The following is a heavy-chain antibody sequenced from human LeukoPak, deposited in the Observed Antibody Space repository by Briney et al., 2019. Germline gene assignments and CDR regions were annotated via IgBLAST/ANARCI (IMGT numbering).Heavy chain of an antibody. CDR2: INPNSGGT. Sequence: ASVKVSCKASGYTFTGYYMHWVRQAPGQGLEWMGWINPNSGGTNYAQKFQGRVTMTRDTSISTAYMELSRLRSDDTAVHYCARLQLWPNYYYYGMDVWGQGTTVTVSS. V-gene: IGHV1-2*02. CDR1: GYTFTGYY. D-gene: IGHD5-18*01. CDR3: ARLQLWPNYYYYGMDV. J-gene: IGHJ6*02.